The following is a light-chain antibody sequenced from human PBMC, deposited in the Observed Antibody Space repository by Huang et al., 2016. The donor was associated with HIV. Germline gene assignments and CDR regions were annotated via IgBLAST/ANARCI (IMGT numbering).Light chain of an antibody. V-gene: IGKV3-11*01. CDR2: DAS. Sequence: EIVLTQSPATLSLSPGERATLSCRASQSVSSYLAWYQQKPGQAPRLLMYDASNRASGIPARVSGSGSGTDFTLTISSLEPEDFAVYYCQQRSNWPVTFGPGTKVDIK. CDR1: QSVSSY. J-gene: IGKJ3*01. CDR3: QQRSNWPVT.